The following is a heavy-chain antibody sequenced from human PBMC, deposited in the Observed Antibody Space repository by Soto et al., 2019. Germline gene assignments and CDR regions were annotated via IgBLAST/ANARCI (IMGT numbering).Heavy chain of an antibody. D-gene: IGHD3-10*01. CDR3: AKVMEYYQGSGSRTYSFDGMDV. CDR1: GFTFSSYGMTFSSYA. J-gene: IGHJ6*02. V-gene: IGHV3-23*01. Sequence: GGSLRLSCAASGFTFSSYGMTFSSYAMSWVRQAPGKGLEWVSTISGSGDSTYYADSVKGRFTISRDNSKNTLFLQMNSLRAGDTALYYCAKVMEYYQGSGSRTYSFDGMDVWGQGTTVTVSS. CDR2: ISGSGDST.